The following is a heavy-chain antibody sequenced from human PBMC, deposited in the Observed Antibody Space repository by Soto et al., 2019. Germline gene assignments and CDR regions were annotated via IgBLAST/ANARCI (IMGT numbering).Heavy chain of an antibody. CDR2: IIPIFGTA. J-gene: IGHJ6*02. Sequence: SVKVSCKASGGTFSSYAISWLRQAPGQGLEWMGGIIPIFGTANYAQKFQGRVTITADESTSTAYMELSSLRSEDTAVYYCASRVGSAYYYYYGMDVWGQGTTVTVSS. V-gene: IGHV1-69*13. D-gene: IGHD1-26*01. CDR3: ASRVGSAYYYYYGMDV. CDR1: GGTFSSYA.